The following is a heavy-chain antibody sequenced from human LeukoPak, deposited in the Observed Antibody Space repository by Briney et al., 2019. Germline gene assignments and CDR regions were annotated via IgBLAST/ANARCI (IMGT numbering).Heavy chain of an antibody. CDR3: ARGRELVWAFDI. CDR1: GGSISSYY. V-gene: IGHV4-59*01. J-gene: IGHJ3*02. Sequence: SSETLSLTCTVSGGSISSYYWSWIRQPPGKGLEWIGYIYYSGSTNYNPSLKSRVTISVDTSKNQFSLKLSSVTAADTAVYYCARGRELVWAFDIWGQGTMVTVSS. D-gene: IGHD6-13*01. CDR2: IYYSGST.